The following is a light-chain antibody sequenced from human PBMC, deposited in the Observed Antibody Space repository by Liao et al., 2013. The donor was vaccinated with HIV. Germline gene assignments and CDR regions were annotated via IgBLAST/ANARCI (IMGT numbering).Light chain of an antibody. CDR2: QDN. J-gene: IGLJ1*01. Sequence: SYELTQPPSVSVSPGQTATITCSGHKLGEKYTYWYQQKPGQSPVLVIYQDNQRPSGIPERFSGSNSGDTATLTISGTQAADEADYYCQAWDSGTALYTFGTGTKVTVL. CDR3: QAWDSGTALYT. CDR1: KLGEKY. V-gene: IGLV3-1*01.